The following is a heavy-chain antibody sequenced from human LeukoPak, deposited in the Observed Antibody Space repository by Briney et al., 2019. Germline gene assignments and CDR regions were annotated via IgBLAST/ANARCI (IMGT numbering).Heavy chain of an antibody. Sequence: PSETLSLTCTVSGASISNYYWSWIRQPPGKGLEWIAYMFYSGTTSYNPSLKSRVTISIDTSKNQFSLKLSSVTAADTAVYYCARLVIASSSREYFQDWGQGTLVTVSS. CDR3: ARLVIASSSREYFQD. J-gene: IGHJ1*01. D-gene: IGHD6-13*01. CDR1: GASISNYY. CDR2: MFYSGTT. V-gene: IGHV4-59*08.